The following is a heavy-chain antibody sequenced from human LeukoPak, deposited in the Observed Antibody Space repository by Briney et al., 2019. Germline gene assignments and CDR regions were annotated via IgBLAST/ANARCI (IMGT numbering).Heavy chain of an antibody. D-gene: IGHD3-22*01. Sequence: SETLSLTCSVSGDSITGYYWGWIRQPPGKGLEWIANIYYSGNTYYNPSLKSRVTISVDTSKNQFSLKLTSVTAADTAVYYCARPRYFFDGGGHTDIWGQGTMVTVSS. J-gene: IGHJ3*02. CDR1: GDSITGYY. CDR3: ARPRYFFDGGGHTDI. CDR2: IYYSGNT. V-gene: IGHV4-39*07.